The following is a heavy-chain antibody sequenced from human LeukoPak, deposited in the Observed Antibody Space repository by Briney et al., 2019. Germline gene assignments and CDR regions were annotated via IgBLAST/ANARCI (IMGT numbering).Heavy chain of an antibody. J-gene: IGHJ5*02. CDR3: ARVASSSSWDWFDP. CDR1: GYTFTSYG. V-gene: IGHV1-18*01. D-gene: IGHD6-6*01. Sequence: ASVKVSCKASGYTFTSYGISWVRQAPGQGLEWMGWISAYNGNTNYAQKLQGRVTMTTDTSTSTAYMELRSLRSDDTAVYYCARVASSSSWDWFDPWGQGTLVTVSS. CDR2: ISAYNGNT.